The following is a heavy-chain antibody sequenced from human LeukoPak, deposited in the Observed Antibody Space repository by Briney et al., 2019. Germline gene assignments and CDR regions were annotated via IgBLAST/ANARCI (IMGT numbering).Heavy chain of an antibody. CDR1: GYTFTSYY. Sequence: ASVKVSCKASGYTFTSYYMHWVRQAPRQGLEWMGIINPSGGSTSYAQKFQGRVTMTRDTSTSTVYMELSSLRSEDTAVYYCARGPSYDYVWGSYRNWGDYYYGMDVWGKGTTVTVSS. CDR3: ARGPSYDYVWGSYRNWGDYYYGMDV. J-gene: IGHJ6*04. V-gene: IGHV1-46*01. CDR2: INPSGGST. D-gene: IGHD3-16*02.